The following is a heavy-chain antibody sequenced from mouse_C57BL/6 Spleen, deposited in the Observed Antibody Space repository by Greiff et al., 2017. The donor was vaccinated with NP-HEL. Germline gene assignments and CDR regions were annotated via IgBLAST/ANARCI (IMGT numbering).Heavy chain of an antibody. CDR1: GYAFSSSW. CDR2: IYPGDGDT. J-gene: IGHJ4*01. CDR3: ARNGYAMDY. Sequence: QVQLKESGPELVKPGASVKISCKASGYAFSSSWMNWVKQRPGKGLEWIGRIYPGDGDTNYNGKFKGKATLTADKSSSTAYMQLSSLTSEDSAVYFCARNGYAMDYWGQGTSVTVSS. V-gene: IGHV1-82*01.